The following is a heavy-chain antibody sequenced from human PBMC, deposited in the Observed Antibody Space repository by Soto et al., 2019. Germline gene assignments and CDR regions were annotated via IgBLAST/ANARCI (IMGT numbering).Heavy chain of an antibody. Sequence: SSVKVSCKASGVTFNRQDMRWVRQAPGQGLEWMGGIIPMFGTPHYAEKFQDRVTITADESTGTAYLELMSLTSADTAVYYYETSGGRDGYSFDYWGPATLVTVSS. J-gene: IGHJ4*02. V-gene: IGHV1-69*13. D-gene: IGHD5-12*01. CDR1: GVTFNRQD. CDR3: ETSGGRDGYSFDY. CDR2: IIPMFGTP.